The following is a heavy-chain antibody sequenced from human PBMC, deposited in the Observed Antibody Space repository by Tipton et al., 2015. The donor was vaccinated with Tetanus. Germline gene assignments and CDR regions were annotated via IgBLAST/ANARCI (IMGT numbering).Heavy chain of an antibody. D-gene: IGHD3-22*01. J-gene: IGHJ4*02. V-gene: IGHV3-23*01. CDR1: GFTFSSYA. CDR2: ISGSGGST. Sequence: SLRLSCAASGFTFSSYAMSWVRQAPGKGLEWVSAISGSGGSTYYADSVKGRFTISRDNSKNTLYLQMNSLRAEDTAVYYCAKDPTEVVVITNHFDYWGQGTLVTVSS. CDR3: AKDPTEVVVITNHFDY.